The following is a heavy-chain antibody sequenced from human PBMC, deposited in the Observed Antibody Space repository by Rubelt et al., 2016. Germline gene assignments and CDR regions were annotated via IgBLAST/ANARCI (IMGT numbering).Heavy chain of an antibody. CDR1: RDSISSYY. D-gene: IGHD5-24*01. Sequence: VHLQESGPGLVRPSETLSLTCTVSRDSISSYYWSWIRQPPGTGLEWIGCISDSGSTNYNPSLKSRITISVDMSKKHFSRGLSSVTAAYTAVYFCSRAERWLQGGDYYYAMDVWGQGTTVTVSS. V-gene: IGHV4-59*01. CDR3: SRAERWLQGGDYYYAMDV. CDR2: ISDSGST. J-gene: IGHJ6*02.